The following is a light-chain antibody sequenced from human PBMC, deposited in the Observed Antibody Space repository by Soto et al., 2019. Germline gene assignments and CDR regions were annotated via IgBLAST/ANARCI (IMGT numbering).Light chain of an antibody. CDR1: QSISTW. V-gene: IGKV1-5*01. CDR3: QQYDSYSWT. Sequence: DIQMTQSPSTLSASAGDTVTITCRASQSISTWLAWYQQKPGKAPKLLIFDASSLQSGVTSRFSGSGSGTEFTLTISSLQPDDFATYYCQQYDSYSWTFGQGTKVEIK. J-gene: IGKJ1*01. CDR2: DAS.